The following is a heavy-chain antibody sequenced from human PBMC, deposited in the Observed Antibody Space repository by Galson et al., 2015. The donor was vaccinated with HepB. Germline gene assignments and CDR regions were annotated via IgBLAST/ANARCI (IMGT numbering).Heavy chain of an antibody. Sequence: TLSLTCTVSGGSISSYYWSWIRQPPGKGLEWIGYIYYSGSTNYNPSLKSRVTISVDTSKNQFSLKLSSVTAADTAVYYCARHYGLLWFGELRTWGQGTMVTVSS. D-gene: IGHD3-10*01. J-gene: IGHJ3*01. CDR3: ARHYGLLWFGELRT. CDR2: IYYSGST. V-gene: IGHV4-59*01. CDR1: GGSISSYY.